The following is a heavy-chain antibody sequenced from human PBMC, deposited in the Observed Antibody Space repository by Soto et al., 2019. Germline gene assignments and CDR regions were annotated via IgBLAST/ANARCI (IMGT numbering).Heavy chain of an antibody. CDR1: GFTLRNYA. J-gene: IGHJ4*02. CDR2: ISANDVGT. CDR3: AKDKNDYNWDNRPPLDY. V-gene: IGHV3-23*01. Sequence: PGGSLRLSCEASGFTLRNYAMTWVRQAPGKGLEWVSLISANDVGTYYAESVKTRFTISTDQSRNTVYLQMDSLRADDTAIYYCAKDKNDYNWDNRPPLDYWGQGTLVTVSS. D-gene: IGHD1-20*01.